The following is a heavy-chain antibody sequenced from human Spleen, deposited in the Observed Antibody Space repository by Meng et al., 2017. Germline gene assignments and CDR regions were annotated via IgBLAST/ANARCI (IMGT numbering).Heavy chain of an antibody. J-gene: IGHJ4*02. CDR3: ARDEDISAAGKLFGDY. Sequence: VQPVQSGAEVKKPGASVKVSCKPSGYNFPDYYIHWVRRAPGQGLEWMGRIDPKSGDTHYAQRFQGRVTMTGDTSISTAYMELSGLRSDDTAMYYCARDEDISAAGKLFGDYWGQGTLVTVSS. CDR2: IDPKSGDT. CDR1: GYNFPDYY. V-gene: IGHV1-2*06. D-gene: IGHD6-13*01.